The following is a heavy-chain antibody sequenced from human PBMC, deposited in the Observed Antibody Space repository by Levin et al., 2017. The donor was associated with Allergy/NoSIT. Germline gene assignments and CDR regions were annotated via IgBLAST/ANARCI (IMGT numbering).Heavy chain of an antibody. CDR2: INVDGRNT. V-gene: IGHV3-23*01. D-gene: IGHD2-21*02. Sequence: LSLPCAASGFTFSSYAMNWVRQAPGKGLEWVSGINVDGRNTYYADSVKGRFFISRNNFENTLYLEMNSLTAQDTAVYYGAKDFTSVTVRSYWVYLDSWGQGTLVTVSS. J-gene: IGHJ4*02. CDR3: AKDFTSVTVRSYWVYLDS. CDR1: GFTFSSYA.